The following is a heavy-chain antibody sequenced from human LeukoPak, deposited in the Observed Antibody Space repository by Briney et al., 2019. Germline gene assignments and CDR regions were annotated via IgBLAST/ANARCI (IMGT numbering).Heavy chain of an antibody. CDR2: IWYDGSNK. J-gene: IGHJ6*02. Sequence: GGSLRLSCAASGFTFSSYGMHWVRQAPGKGLKWVAVIWYDGSNKYYADSMKGRFTISRDNSKNTLYLQMNSLRAEDTAVYYCARDPYSSSWYRLSYYYYGMDVWGQGTTVTVSS. CDR3: ARDPYSSSWYRLSYYYYGMDV. V-gene: IGHV3-33*01. CDR1: GFTFSSYG. D-gene: IGHD6-13*01.